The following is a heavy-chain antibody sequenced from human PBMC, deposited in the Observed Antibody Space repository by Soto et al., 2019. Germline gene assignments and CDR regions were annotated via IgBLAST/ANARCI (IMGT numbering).Heavy chain of an antibody. CDR2: IHGGGDTT. V-gene: IGHV3-23*01. Sequence: GGSLRLSCAASGFSFRKYAMSWVRQAPGKGLEWVSSIHGGGDTTYYADSVKGRFTVSRDNSKNTLYLQMNSLRAEDTAVYYCAKEPPLTIFGVVTNYYYYGMDVWGQGTTVTVSS. CDR1: GFSFRKYA. D-gene: IGHD3-3*01. J-gene: IGHJ6*02. CDR3: AKEPPLTIFGVVTNYYYYGMDV.